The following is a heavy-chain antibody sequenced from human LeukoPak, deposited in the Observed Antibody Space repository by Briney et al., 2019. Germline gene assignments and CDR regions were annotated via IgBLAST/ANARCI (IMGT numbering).Heavy chain of an antibody. CDR3: TRYFPDDRSGRYGDC. V-gene: IGHV3-73*01. CDR2: VRSKANNYAA. Sequence: QTGGSLRLSCAASGFTFSGSSIHCVRLASGKGLEWVGRVRSKANNYAAAYAASLKGRFTLSRDDSHNTAYLQMNSLKTEDTAVYYCTRYFPDDRSGRYGDCWGQGTLVTVSS. D-gene: IGHD6-19*01. J-gene: IGHJ4*02. CDR1: GFTFSGSS.